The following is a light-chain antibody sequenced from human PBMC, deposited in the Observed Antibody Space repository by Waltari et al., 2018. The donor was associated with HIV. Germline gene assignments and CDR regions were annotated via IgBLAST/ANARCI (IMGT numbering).Light chain of an antibody. CDR3: QQRYTTPWT. Sequence: DIQMTQSPSSLSVSVGARVTINCRASQSISTYLNWYQQKPGKAPKLLIYAASSLQSGLPARFSGSGSGTDFTLTISNLQPEDFATYYCQQRYTTPWTFGQGTKVEIK. V-gene: IGKV1-39*01. CDR2: AAS. CDR1: QSISTY. J-gene: IGKJ1*01.